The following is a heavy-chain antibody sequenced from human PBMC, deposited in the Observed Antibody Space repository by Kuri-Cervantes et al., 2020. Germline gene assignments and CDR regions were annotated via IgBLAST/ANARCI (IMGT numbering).Heavy chain of an antibody. V-gene: IGHV4-39*01. Sequence: GSLRPSCAVYGGSFSSYYWGWIRQPPGKGLEWIGSIYYSGSTYYNPSLKSRVTISVDTSKSQFSLKLSSVTAADTAVYSCASRTDYGDLADAFDIWGQGTMVTVSS. CDR2: IYYSGST. CDR3: ASRTDYGDLADAFDI. CDR1: GGSFSSYY. J-gene: IGHJ3*02. D-gene: IGHD4-17*01.